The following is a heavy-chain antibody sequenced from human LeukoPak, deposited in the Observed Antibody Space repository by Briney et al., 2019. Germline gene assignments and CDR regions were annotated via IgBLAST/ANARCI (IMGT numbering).Heavy chain of an antibody. J-gene: IGHJ6*03. CDR3: ARASRSKYYYYYYYMDV. Sequence: PSETLSLTCTASGYSISSGYYWGWIRQPPGKGLEWIGEINHSGSTNYNPSLKSRVTISVDTSKNQFSLKLSSVTAADTAVYYCARASRSKYYYYYYYMDVWGKGTTVTVSS. CDR1: GYSISSGYY. CDR2: INHSGST. V-gene: IGHV4-38-2*02. D-gene: IGHD2-2*01.